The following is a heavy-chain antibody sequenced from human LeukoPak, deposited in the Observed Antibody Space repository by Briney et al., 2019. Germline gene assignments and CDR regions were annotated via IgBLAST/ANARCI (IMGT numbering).Heavy chain of an antibody. CDR2: IIPIFGTA. CDR1: GYTFTTYD. Sequence: SVKVSCKASGYTFTTYDINWVRQAPGQGLEWMGGIIPIFGTANYAQKFQGRVTITADKSTSTAYMELSSLRSEDTAVYYCARELDSSGFSDAFDIWGQGTMVTVSS. V-gene: IGHV1-69*06. CDR3: ARELDSSGFSDAFDI. D-gene: IGHD3-22*01. J-gene: IGHJ3*02.